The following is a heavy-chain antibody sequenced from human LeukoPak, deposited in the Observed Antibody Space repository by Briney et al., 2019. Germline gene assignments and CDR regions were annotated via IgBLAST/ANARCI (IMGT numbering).Heavy chain of an antibody. J-gene: IGHJ6*03. CDR3: ARDPPSYCSSTSCSAPYYYYYYMDV. CDR1: GFTFSSYA. D-gene: IGHD2-2*01. CDR2: ISYDGSNK. V-gene: IGHV3-30*04. Sequence: PGGSLRLSCAASGFTFSSYAMHWVRQAPGKGLEWVAVISYDGSNKYYADSVKGRFTISRDNSKNTLYLQMNSLRAEDTAVYYCARDPPSYCSSTSCSAPYYYYYYMDVWGKGTTVTVSS.